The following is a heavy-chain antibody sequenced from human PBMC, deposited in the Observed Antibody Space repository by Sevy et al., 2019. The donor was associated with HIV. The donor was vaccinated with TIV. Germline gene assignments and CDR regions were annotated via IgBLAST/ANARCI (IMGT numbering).Heavy chain of an antibody. V-gene: IGHV3-30-3*01. D-gene: IGHD4-17*01. CDR3: ARDQHDYAGNIRTGWFDP. J-gene: IGHJ5*02. CDR2: ISYDGSNK. CDR1: GVTFSSYA. Sequence: GGSLRLSCAPSGVTFSSYAMHWVRQAPGKGLEWVADISYDGSNKYYEDSVKGRFTISRGNSKKTGYLQMNSLRVEDTAVYYCARDQHDYAGNIRTGWFDPWGQGALVTVSS.